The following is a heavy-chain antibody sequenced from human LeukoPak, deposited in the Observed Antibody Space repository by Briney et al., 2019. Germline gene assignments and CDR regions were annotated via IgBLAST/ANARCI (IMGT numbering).Heavy chain of an antibody. CDR1: GMTFSNYG. J-gene: IGHJ6*03. CDR2: IYYDGSNK. CDR3: ARAHYSNGPPYFFYYYMDV. D-gene: IGHD4-11*01. Sequence: GGSLRLSCAASGMTFSNYGMHWVRQAPGKGLEWVAVIYYDGSNKYYADSVKGRFIISRDNSKNTLYLQVNSLRAEDTAVYYSARAHYSNGPPYFFYYYMDVWGKGTTVTVSS. V-gene: IGHV3-33*01.